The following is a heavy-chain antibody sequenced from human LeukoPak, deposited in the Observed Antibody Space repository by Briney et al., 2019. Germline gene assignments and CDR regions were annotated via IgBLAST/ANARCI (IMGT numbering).Heavy chain of an antibody. Sequence: GGSLRLSCAASGFTVSSNYMSWVRQAPGKGLEWVSVIYSGGSTYYADSVKGRFTISRDNSKNTLYLQMNSLRAEDTAVYYCARIPWDYDLPYYFDYWGQGTLVTVSS. CDR3: ARIPWDYDLPYYFDY. D-gene: IGHD3-3*01. V-gene: IGHV3-53*01. J-gene: IGHJ4*02. CDR1: GFTVSSNY. CDR2: IYSGGST.